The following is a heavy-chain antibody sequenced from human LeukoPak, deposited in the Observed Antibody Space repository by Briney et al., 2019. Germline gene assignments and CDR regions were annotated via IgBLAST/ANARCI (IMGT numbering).Heavy chain of an antibody. CDR2: INSDGSNI. Sequence: GGSLRLSCAASGFTFSGYWMHWVRQAPGKGLVWVSRINSDGSNINYADSVKGRFTISRDNAKNTLHLQMNSLRAEDTAVYYCARGTGSYILDYWGQGTLVTVSS. V-gene: IGHV3-74*01. CDR1: GFTFSGYW. CDR3: ARGTGSYILDY. D-gene: IGHD6-6*01. J-gene: IGHJ4*02.